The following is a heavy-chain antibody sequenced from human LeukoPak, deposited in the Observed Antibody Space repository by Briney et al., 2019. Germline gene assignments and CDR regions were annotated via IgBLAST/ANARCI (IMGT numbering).Heavy chain of an antibody. J-gene: IGHJ1*01. CDR3: AISPGDIIVVVAATQGRYFQH. CDR1: GFTLSDHY. Sequence: GGSLRLSCAASGFTLSDHYMSWIRQAPGKGLEWVSYSSTRGSTIYYADSVKGRFTISRDNAKNSLYLQMNSLRAEDTAVYYCAISPGDIIVVVAATQGRYFQHWGQGTLVTVSS. D-gene: IGHD2-15*01. V-gene: IGHV3-11*01. CDR2: SSTRGSTI.